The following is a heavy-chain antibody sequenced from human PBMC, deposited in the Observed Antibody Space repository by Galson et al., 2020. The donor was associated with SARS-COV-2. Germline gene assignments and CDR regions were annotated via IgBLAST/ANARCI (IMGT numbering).Heavy chain of an antibody. D-gene: IGHD6-13*01. Sequence: ASVKVSCKVSGYTLTELSMHWVRQAPGKGLEWMGGFDPEDGETIYAQKFQGRVTVTEDTSTDTAYMELSSLRSEDTAVYYCATGVAAAGTPQNYYYYYGMDVWGQGTTVTVSS. J-gene: IGHJ6*02. CDR3: ATGVAAAGTPQNYYYYYGMDV. CDR2: FDPEDGET. CDR1: GYTLTELS. V-gene: IGHV1-24*01.